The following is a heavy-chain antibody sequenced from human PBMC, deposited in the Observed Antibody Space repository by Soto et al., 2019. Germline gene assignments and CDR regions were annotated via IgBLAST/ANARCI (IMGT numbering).Heavy chain of an antibody. CDR1: GFTFSNYG. J-gene: IGHJ6*02. CDR2: LSGSGVST. D-gene: IGHD5-12*01. CDR3: AKSRGGYSFYFYYDMDV. Sequence: PGGSLRLSCAASGFTFSNYGMGWVRQAPGKGLEWVSGLSGSGVSTFYVDSVRVRFTISRGNSKNTLYLQMNSLTGDDTAVYYCAKSRGGYSFYFYYDMDVWGQGTTVTVSS. V-gene: IGHV3-23*01.